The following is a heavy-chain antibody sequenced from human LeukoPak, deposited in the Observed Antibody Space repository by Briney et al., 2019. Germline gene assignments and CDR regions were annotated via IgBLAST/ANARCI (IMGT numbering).Heavy chain of an antibody. J-gene: IGHJ5*02. Sequence: GGSLRLSCAASGFTVSSNYMSWVRQAPGKGLEWVSAISGSGGSTYYADSVKGRFTISRDNSKNTLYLQMNSLRAEDTAVYYCAKSPPLFGGWFDPWGQGTLVTVSS. D-gene: IGHD3-10*01. V-gene: IGHV3-23*01. CDR1: GFTVSSNY. CDR2: ISGSGGST. CDR3: AKSPPLFGGWFDP.